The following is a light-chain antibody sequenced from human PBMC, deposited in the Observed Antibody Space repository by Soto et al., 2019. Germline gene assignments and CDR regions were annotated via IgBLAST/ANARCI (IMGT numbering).Light chain of an antibody. Sequence: EIVLTQSPGTLSLSPGERATLSCRASQSISSSYFAWYQQKPGQAPRLLVYGVSSRATDVPDRFSGSGSGTDFTLTISRLEPEDFAVYYCQQYGSSSITFGQGTRLEIK. CDR3: QQYGSSSIT. CDR2: GVS. V-gene: IGKV3-20*01. J-gene: IGKJ5*01. CDR1: QSISSSY.